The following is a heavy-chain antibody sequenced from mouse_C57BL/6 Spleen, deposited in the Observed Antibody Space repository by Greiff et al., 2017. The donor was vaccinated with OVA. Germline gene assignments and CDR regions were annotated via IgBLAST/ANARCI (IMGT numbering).Heavy chain of an antibody. CDR3: AREDGNYYFDY. D-gene: IGHD2-1*01. Sequence: QVQLQQSGPELVKPGASVKISCKASGYTFTNYWIGWAKQRPGHGLEWIGDIYPGGGYTNYNEKFKGKATLTADKSSSTAYMQFSSLTSEDSAIYYCAREDGNYYFDYWGQGTTLTVSS. V-gene: IGHV1-63*01. CDR2: IYPGGGYT. CDR1: GYTFTNYW. J-gene: IGHJ2*01.